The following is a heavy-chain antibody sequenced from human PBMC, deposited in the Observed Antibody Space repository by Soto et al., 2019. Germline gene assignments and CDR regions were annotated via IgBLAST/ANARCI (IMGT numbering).Heavy chain of an antibody. CDR1: GYTFTGYY. CDR2: INPNSGGT. V-gene: IGHV1-2*02. D-gene: IGHD6-6*01. J-gene: IGHJ6*02. CDR3: ASRSSIAARPLLYYYYGMDV. Sequence: QVQLVQSGAEVKKPGASVKVSCKASGYTFTGYYMHWVRQAPGQGLEWMGWINPNSGGTNYAQKFQGRVTMTRDTSISTASMELSRLRSDDTAVYYCASRSSIAARPLLYYYYGMDVWGQGTTVTVSS.